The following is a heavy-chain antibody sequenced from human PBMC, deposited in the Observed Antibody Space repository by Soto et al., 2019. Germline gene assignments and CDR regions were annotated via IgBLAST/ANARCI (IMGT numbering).Heavy chain of an antibody. Sequence: QVQLVQSGAEVKKPGASVKVSCKASGYTFTSYGISWVRQAPGQGLEWMGWISAYNGNTNYAQKVQGRVTMTTDTSPSPAYMELRSLRSDDTAVYYCARGIAAVGRSNWFDPGGQGPLVTVSS. CDR1: GYTFTSYG. D-gene: IGHD6-13*01. CDR2: ISAYNGNT. V-gene: IGHV1-18*01. J-gene: IGHJ5*02. CDR3: ARGIAAVGRSNWFDP.